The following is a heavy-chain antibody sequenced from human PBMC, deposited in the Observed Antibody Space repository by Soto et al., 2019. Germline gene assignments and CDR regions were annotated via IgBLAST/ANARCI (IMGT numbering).Heavy chain of an antibody. V-gene: IGHV3-13*01. CDR1: GFTFSNHD. Sequence: PGGSLRLSCAASGFTFSNHDMHWFRQAAGKGLEWVSGLGTVGDTYYSGSVKGRFTISRENARNSFYLQMNSLRAGDTAVYYCARRLCSGGSCPGIAFDYWGQGTLVTVSS. D-gene: IGHD2-15*01. CDR2: LGTVGDT. CDR3: ARRLCSGGSCPGIAFDY. J-gene: IGHJ4*02.